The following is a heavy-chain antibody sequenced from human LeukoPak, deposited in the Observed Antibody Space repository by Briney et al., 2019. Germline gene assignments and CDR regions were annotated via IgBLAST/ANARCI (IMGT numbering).Heavy chain of an antibody. CDR3: AKSQYSGSYYGAFGI. CDR2: ISGSGGST. Sequence: PGGSLRLSCAASGFTFSSYAMSWVRQAPGKGLEWVSVISGSGGSTYYADSVKGRFTISRDNSKNTLYLQMNSLRAEDTAVYYCAKSQYSGSYYGAFGIWGQGTMVTVSS. D-gene: IGHD1-26*01. CDR1: GFTFSSYA. J-gene: IGHJ3*02. V-gene: IGHV3-23*01.